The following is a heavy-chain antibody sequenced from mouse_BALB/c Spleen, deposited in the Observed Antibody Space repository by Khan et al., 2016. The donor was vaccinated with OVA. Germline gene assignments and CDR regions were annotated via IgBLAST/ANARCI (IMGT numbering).Heavy chain of an antibody. CDR3: ARIQGGDFDY. Sequence: EVQLVESGPGLVKPSQSLSLTCTVTGYSITSDYAWNWIRQFPGNKLEWMGYIRYSGNTKYNPSLKSRISFTRDTSKNQFFLQLNFVTIEDTATYYCARIQGGDFDYWGQGTTLTVSS. D-gene: IGHD3-2*02. J-gene: IGHJ2*01. V-gene: IGHV3-2*02. CDR2: IRYSGNT. CDR1: GYSITSDYA.